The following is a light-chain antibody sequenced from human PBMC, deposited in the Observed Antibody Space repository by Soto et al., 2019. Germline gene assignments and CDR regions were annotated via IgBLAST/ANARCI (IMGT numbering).Light chain of an antibody. Sequence: DIQMTQSPSTLSASVGDRATITCRASQSISSWLAWYQQKPGKAPKLLIYDASSLESGVPSRFSGSGSGTEFTLTFSSLQPDDFATYYCQQYNSYSWTFGQGTKVEIK. CDR3: QQYNSYSWT. CDR1: QSISSW. J-gene: IGKJ1*01. V-gene: IGKV1-5*01. CDR2: DAS.